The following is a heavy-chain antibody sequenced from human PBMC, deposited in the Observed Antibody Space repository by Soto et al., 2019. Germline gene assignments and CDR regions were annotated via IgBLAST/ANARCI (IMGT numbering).Heavy chain of an antibody. CDR2: ISYDGSIK. D-gene: IGHD3-10*01. V-gene: IGHV3-30-3*01. CDR3: ARAWSTSGDLDY. J-gene: IGHJ4*02. CDR1: GFTFSSHS. Sequence: QVQLVGSGGGVVQPGRSLRLSCAASGFTFSSHSIQWVRQAPGKGLEWVAVISYDGSIKYYADSVKGRFTISRDNSKNTAYLQMNSLRAEDTAVFYCARAWSTSGDLDYWGQGTLVIVSS.